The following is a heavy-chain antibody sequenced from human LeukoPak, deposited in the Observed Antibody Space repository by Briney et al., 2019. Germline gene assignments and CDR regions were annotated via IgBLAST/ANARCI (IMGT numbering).Heavy chain of an antibody. CDR3: TTDPVSKAAYGMDV. V-gene: IGHV3-15*01. J-gene: IGHJ6*02. CDR1: GFTFSNAW. Sequence: PGGSLRLSCAASGFTFSNAWMSWVRRAPGKGLEWVGRIKSKTDGGTTDYAAPVKGRFTISRDDSKNTLYLQMNSLKTEDTAVYYCTTDPVSKAAYGMDVWGQGTTVTVSS. CDR2: IKSKTDGGTT. D-gene: IGHD6-13*01.